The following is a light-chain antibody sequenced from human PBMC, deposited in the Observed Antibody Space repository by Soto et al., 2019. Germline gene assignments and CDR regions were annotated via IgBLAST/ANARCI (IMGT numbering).Light chain of an antibody. CDR1: ISDVGDYNY. J-gene: IGLJ1*01. V-gene: IGLV2-14*01. CDR3: SSYRTGSTYV. Sequence: QSALTQPASVSGSPGQSITISCTGTISDVGDYNYVSWYQQHPGKAPKLVLYEVSNRPSGVSNRFPGSKSGLTASLTISGLQAEDEADYYCSSYRTGSTYVFGSGTKVTVL. CDR2: EVS.